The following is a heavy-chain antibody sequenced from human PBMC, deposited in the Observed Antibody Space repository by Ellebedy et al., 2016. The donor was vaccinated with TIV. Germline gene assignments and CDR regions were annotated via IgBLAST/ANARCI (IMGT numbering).Heavy chain of an antibody. CDR2: TKEDGSER. D-gene: IGHD5-12*01. J-gene: IGHJ4*02. CDR1: GFPISNFW. Sequence: PGGSLRLSCAASGFPISNFWMPWVRQAPGKGLQWVGNTKEDGSERYYVDSVRGRFTISRDNTKNSLYLEMNSLRVEDTAVYYCARDRGYDTFDYWGQGILVTVSS. V-gene: IGHV3-7*01. CDR3: ARDRGYDTFDY.